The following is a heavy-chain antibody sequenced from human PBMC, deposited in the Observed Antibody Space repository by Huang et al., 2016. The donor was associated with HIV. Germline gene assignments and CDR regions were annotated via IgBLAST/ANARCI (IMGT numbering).Heavy chain of an antibody. V-gene: IGHV3-21*02. CDR1: GFSFSSYT. J-gene: IGHJ4*02. D-gene: IGHD3-10*01. Sequence: EMQLVQSGGGLVKPGGSLRLSCAASGFSFSSYTLTWVRQAPDAGREWVSTSSSSRSAMEYADLVKGKGRLTGSRENAKNSLDLQSKSLRAEDTAVYYWATVGWNSGSDAVYFDYWGQGTLVTVSS. CDR3: ATVGWNSGSDAVYFDY. CDR2: SSSSRSAM.